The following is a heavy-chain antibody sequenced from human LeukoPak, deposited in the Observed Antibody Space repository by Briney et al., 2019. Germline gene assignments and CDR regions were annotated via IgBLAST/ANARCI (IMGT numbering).Heavy chain of an antibody. CDR3: AKRAYCSSTSCPYYQPPFDP. Sequence: GGSLRLSCAASGFTFSGYAMSWVRQAPGKGLEWVSAISGSGGSTYYADSVKGRFTISRDNSKNTLYLQMNSLRAEDTAVYYCAKRAYCSSTSCPYYQPPFDPWGREPWSPSPQ. J-gene: IGHJ5*02. CDR1: GFTFSGYA. D-gene: IGHD2-2*01. CDR2: ISGSGGST. V-gene: IGHV3-23*01.